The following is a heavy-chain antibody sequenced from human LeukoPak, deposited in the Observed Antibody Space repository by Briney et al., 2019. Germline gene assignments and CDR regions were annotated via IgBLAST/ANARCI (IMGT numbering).Heavy chain of an antibody. D-gene: IGHD2-15*01. CDR2: IYPGGPDT. Sequence: GESLKISCKGSGYSFTSYWIGWVRQMPGKGLEWMGIIYPGGPDTRYSPSFQGQVTISADKSISTAYLQWSSLKASDTAMYYCARQYCSGGSCLSYFDYWGQGTLVTVSS. V-gene: IGHV5-51*01. CDR3: ARQYCSGGSCLSYFDY. J-gene: IGHJ4*02. CDR1: GYSFTSYW.